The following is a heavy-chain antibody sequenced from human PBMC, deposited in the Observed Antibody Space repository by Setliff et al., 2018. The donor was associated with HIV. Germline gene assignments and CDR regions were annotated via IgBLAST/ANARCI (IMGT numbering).Heavy chain of an antibody. D-gene: IGHD4-4*01. V-gene: IGHV1-8*01. CDR1: GYTFTSYD. CDR3: VKEYHTEVTDTRVANYFDY. CDR2: MNPNSGNT. J-gene: IGHJ4*02. Sequence: GASVKVSCKASGYTFTSYDINWVRQATGQGLEWMGWMNPNSGNTGYAQKFQGRVTMTRNTSISTAYMELSSLRSEDTAVYYCVKEYHTEVTDTRVANYFDYWGQGTLVTVSS.